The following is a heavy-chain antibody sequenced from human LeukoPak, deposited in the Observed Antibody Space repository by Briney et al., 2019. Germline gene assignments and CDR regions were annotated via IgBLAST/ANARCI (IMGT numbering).Heavy chain of an antibody. D-gene: IGHD3-10*01. CDR1: GFSFNDYI. J-gene: IGHJ4*02. CDR2: IRSSHHGATR. Sequence: GGSLRLSCQASGFSFNDYIMSWVRQAPGKGLEWIAFIRSSHHGATREYAASVKGRFIISRDDSKNIAYLQMDSLKTEDTGVYFCTRDRGGRWFGELLGFDNWGQGTLLAVSS. V-gene: IGHV3-49*04. CDR3: TRDRGGRWFGELLGFDN.